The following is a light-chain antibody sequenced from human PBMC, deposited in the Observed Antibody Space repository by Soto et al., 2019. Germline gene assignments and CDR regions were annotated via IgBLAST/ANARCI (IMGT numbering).Light chain of an antibody. J-gene: IGLJ2*01. CDR2: NNN. CDR1: SSNIGVNT. Sequence: QSVLTQPPSASGTSGQSVTISCSGSSSNIGVNTVSWYQRLPGTAPKLLIQNNNQRPSGVPDRFSGSKSGTSASLVLSGLQSDDEAEYYCAAWDDSLNGVLFGGGTKLTVL. V-gene: IGLV1-44*01. CDR3: AAWDDSLNGVL.